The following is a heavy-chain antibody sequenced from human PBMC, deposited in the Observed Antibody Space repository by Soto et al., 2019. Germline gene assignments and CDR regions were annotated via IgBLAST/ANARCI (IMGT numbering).Heavy chain of an antibody. V-gene: IGHV4-39*01. J-gene: IGHJ6*02. CDR1: GGSISSSSYY. CDR3: ARLPPLYYYDSSGYRRTSLDYGMDV. CDR2: IYYSGST. Sequence: QLQLQESGPGLVKPSETLSLTCTVSGGSISSSSYYWGWIRQPPGKGLEWIGSIYYSGSTYYNPSLKSRVTISVDTSKTQFSLKLSSVTAADTAVYYCARLPPLYYYDSSGYRRTSLDYGMDVWGQGTTVTVSS. D-gene: IGHD3-22*01.